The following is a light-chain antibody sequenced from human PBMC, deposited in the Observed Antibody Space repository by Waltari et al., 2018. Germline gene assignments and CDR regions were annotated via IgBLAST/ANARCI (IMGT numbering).Light chain of an antibody. V-gene: IGKV1-9*01. J-gene: IGKJ2*01. CDR3: QQLNSYPRT. CDR2: AAS. CDR1: QGISRS. Sequence: DIQLTQSPSFLSASVGDRVTIACRASQGISRSLAWYQQKPGKAPKLLIYAASTLQSGVPSRFGGDGSGTEFTLTISSLQPEDSATYYCQQLNSYPRTFGQGTKLEIK.